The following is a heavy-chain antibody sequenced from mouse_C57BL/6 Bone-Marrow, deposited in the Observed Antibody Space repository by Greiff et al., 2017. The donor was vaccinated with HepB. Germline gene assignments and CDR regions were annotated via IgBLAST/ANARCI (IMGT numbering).Heavy chain of an antibody. CDR1: GYAFSSSW. CDR3: ARGGYYGSSPWFAY. V-gene: IGHV1-82*01. CDR2: IYPGDGDT. Sequence: QVQLQQSGPELVKPGASVKISCKASGYAFSSSWMNWVKQRPGKGLEWIGRIYPGDGDTNYNGKFKGKATLTADKSSSTAYMQLSSLTSEDSAVYFRARGGYYGSSPWFAYWGQGTLVTVSA. J-gene: IGHJ3*01. D-gene: IGHD1-1*01.